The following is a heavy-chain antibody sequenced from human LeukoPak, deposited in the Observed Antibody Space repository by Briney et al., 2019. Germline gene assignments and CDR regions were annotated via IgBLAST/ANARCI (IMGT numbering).Heavy chain of an antibody. J-gene: IGHJ4*02. V-gene: IGHV3-21*01. Sequence: NPGGSLRLSCAAFGFTFSTYSMNWVRQAPGEGLEWVSSISGSTTYINYADSVKGRFTVSRDNAKNSMYLQMSSLRAEDTAVYYCTRDYGGTEGVFDFWGQGSLVTVSS. CDR1: GFTFSTYS. CDR3: TRDYGGTEGVFDF. D-gene: IGHD1-1*01. CDR2: ISGSTTYI.